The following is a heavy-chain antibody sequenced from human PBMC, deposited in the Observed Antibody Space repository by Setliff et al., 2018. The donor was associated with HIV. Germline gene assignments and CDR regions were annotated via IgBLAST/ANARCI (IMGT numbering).Heavy chain of an antibody. Sequence: SETLSLTCTVSGVSISSGSYYWSWIRQSAGKGLEWIGRVYADGRTNYNPSLKSRVTMSLDTSKDQLSLRLSSVTAADTAVYYCARDEIDGDYHGREARFDYWGQGTLVTVSS. CDR3: ARDEIDGDYHGREARFDY. D-gene: IGHD4-17*01. V-gene: IGHV4-61*02. CDR1: GVSISSGSYY. J-gene: IGHJ4*02. CDR2: VYADGRT.